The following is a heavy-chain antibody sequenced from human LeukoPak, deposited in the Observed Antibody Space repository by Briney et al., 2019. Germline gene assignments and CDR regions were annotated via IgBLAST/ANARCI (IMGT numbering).Heavy chain of an antibody. V-gene: IGHV3-30-3*01. CDR3: ARDSHGSGSYQDY. CDR1: GFTFSSYA. CDR2: ISYDGSNK. D-gene: IGHD3-10*01. J-gene: IGHJ4*02. Sequence: PGGSLRLSCAASGFTFSSYAMRWVRQAPGKGLEWVAVISYDGSNKYYADSVKGRFTISRDNSKNTLYLQMNSLRAEDTAVYYCARDSHGSGSYQDYWGQGTLVTVSS.